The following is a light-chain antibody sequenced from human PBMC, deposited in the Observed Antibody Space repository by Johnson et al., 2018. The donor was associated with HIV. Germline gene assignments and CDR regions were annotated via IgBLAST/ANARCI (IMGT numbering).Light chain of an antibody. CDR1: SSNIGNNY. CDR3: GAWASSLSGFV. CDR2: DSN. V-gene: IGLV1-51*01. J-gene: IGLJ1*01. Sequence: QSVLTQPPSVSAAPGQRVTISCSGSSSNIGNNYVSWYQQLPGTAPKLLIYDSNKRPSGIPDRFSGSKSGTSATLGITGLQTGDEADYYCGAWASSLSGFVFGTGTMVTVL.